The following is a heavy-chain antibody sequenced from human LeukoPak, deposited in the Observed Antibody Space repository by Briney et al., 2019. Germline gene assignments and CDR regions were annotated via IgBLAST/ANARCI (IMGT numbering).Heavy chain of an antibody. J-gene: IGHJ3*02. CDR1: GFTFSSYA. CDR2: ISGSGGST. D-gene: IGHD3-22*01. Sequence: PGGSLRLSCAASGFTFSSYAMSWVRQAPGKGLEWVSAISGSGGSTYYADSVKGRFTISRDNSKNTLYLQMNSLRAEDTAVYYCAKIPAMIVVVTHAFDIWGQGTMVTVSS. V-gene: IGHV3-23*01. CDR3: AKIPAMIVVVTHAFDI.